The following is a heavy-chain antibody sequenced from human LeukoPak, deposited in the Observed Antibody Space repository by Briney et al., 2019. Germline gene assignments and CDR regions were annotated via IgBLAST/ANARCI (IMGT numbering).Heavy chain of an antibody. J-gene: IGHJ5*02. Sequence: ASVKVSCKASGGTFSSYAISWVRQAPGQGXXXXXXXXXXXXTANYAQKFQGRVTITADESTSTAYMELGSLRSEDTAVYYCAREGEYCSSTSCYGPNWFDPWGQGTLVTVSS. CDR2: XXXXXXTA. CDR1: GGTFSSYA. V-gene: IGHV1-69*13. CDR3: AREGEYCSSTSCYGPNWFDP. D-gene: IGHD2-2*01.